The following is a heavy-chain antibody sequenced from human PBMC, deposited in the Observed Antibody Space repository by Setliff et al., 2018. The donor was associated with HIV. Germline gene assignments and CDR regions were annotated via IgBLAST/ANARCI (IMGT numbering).Heavy chain of an antibody. Sequence: PSETLSLTCSVSGGSIYNFYWSWIRQSPGKGLEWIGYIYSTGSTNYNPSLKSRVTMSVDTSKNHFSLRLTSVTAADTAAYYCASPSDYYENSGLDYWGQGKLVTVSS. CDR2: IYSTGST. CDR3: ASPSDYYENSGLDY. D-gene: IGHD3-22*01. CDR1: GGSIYNFY. J-gene: IGHJ4*02. V-gene: IGHV4-4*09.